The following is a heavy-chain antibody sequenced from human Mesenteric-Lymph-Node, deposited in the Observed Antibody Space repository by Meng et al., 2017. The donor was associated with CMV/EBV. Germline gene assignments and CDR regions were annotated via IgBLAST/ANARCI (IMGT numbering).Heavy chain of an antibody. CDR1: FSSYA. CDR2: IIPIFGTA. CDR3: ARDAPLGYCSSTSCYTHFDY. Sequence: FSSYAISWVRQAPGQGLEWMGGIIPIFGTANYAQKFQGRVTITTDEATSTAYMELSSLRSEDTAVYYCARDAPLGYCSSTSCYTHFDYWGQGTLVTVSS. V-gene: IGHV1-69*05. J-gene: IGHJ4*02. D-gene: IGHD2-2*02.